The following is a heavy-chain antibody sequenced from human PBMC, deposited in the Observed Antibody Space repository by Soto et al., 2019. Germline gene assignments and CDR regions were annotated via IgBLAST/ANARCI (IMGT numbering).Heavy chain of an antibody. CDR3: ARVIAAAGNFDY. V-gene: IGHV4-4*02. Sequence: SETLSLTCAVSGGSISSSNWWSWVRQPPGKGLEWIGEIYHSGSTNYNPSLKSRVTISVDKSKNQFSLKLSSVTAADPAVYYCARVIAAAGNFDYWGQGTLVTVSS. CDR2: IYHSGST. CDR1: GGSISSSNW. D-gene: IGHD6-13*01. J-gene: IGHJ4*02.